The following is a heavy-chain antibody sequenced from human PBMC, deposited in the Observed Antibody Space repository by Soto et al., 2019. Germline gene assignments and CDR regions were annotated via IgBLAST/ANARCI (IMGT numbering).Heavy chain of an antibody. CDR1: GGTFSSYG. CDR3: ARDHYSGRDYAAHFQH. D-gene: IGHD1-26*01. V-gene: IGHV1-69*06. Sequence: GASVKVSCKASGGTFSSYGFSCVRQAPGQGLEWMGGIIPIFGSANYVQKFQGRVTITADKSTSTAYMELSSLRSEDTAVYYCARDHYSGRDYAAHFQHWGQGTLVTVSS. J-gene: IGHJ1*01. CDR2: IIPIFGSA.